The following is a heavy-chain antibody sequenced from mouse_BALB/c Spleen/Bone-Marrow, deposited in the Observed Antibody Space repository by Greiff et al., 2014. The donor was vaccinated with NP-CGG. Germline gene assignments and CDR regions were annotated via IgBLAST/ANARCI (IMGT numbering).Heavy chain of an antibody. J-gene: IGHJ1*01. Sequence: EVQVVESGGGSVQPGGSLRLSCAPSGFTFTDYYMSWVRQPPGKALEWLGFIRNKAKGYTTDYSASVKGRFTISRDNSQRILYLQMNTLRAEDSATYYCARDENVGIYWYFDVWGAGTTVIVSS. CDR1: GFTFTDYY. CDR2: IRNKAKGYTT. CDR3: ARDENVGIYWYFDV. V-gene: IGHV7-3*02.